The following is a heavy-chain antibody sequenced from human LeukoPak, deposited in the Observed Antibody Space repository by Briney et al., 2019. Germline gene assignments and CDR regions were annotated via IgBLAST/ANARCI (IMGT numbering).Heavy chain of an antibody. Sequence: PGGSLRLSCAASGFTFSSYAMSWVRQAPGKGLEWVAVISYDGSNKYYADSVKGRFTISRDNSKNTLYLQMNSLRAEDAAVYYCARQIYSGSGAYYHWGQGTLVTVSS. J-gene: IGHJ5*02. CDR2: ISYDGSNK. CDR1: GFTFSSYA. CDR3: ARQIYSGSGAYYH. D-gene: IGHD2-15*01. V-gene: IGHV3-30-3*01.